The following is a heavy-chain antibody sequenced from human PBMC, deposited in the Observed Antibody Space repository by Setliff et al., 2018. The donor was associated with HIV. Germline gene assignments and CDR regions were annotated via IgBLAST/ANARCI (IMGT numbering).Heavy chain of an antibody. D-gene: IGHD3-3*02. V-gene: IGHV5-51*01. CDR3: ARLGGSFGIPHFDF. CDR2: VYPADSNT. J-gene: IGHJ4*02. Sequence: HGESLKISCEVSGYVFSDYWIAWVRQTPGKGLEWMGPVYPADSNTIYSPSFQHQVTISADKSFSTAFLQWSDVKASDSGIYFCARLGGSFGIPHFDFWGQGTPVTVSS. CDR1: GYVFSDYW.